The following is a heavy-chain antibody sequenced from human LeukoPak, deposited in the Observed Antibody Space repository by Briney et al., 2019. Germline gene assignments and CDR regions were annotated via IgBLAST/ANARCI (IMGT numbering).Heavy chain of an antibody. V-gene: IGHV1-69*13. Sequence: SVKVSCKASGGTFSSYAISWVRQAPGQGLEWMGGIIPIFGTANYAQKFQGRVTITADESTSTAYMELRSLRSDDTAVYYCARDYCSSTSCYFDYWGQGTLVTVSS. CDR1: GGTFSSYA. CDR3: ARDYCSSTSCYFDY. D-gene: IGHD2-2*01. CDR2: IIPIFGTA. J-gene: IGHJ4*02.